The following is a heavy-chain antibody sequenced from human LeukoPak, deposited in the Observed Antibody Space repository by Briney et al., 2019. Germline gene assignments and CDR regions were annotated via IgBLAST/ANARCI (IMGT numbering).Heavy chain of an antibody. Sequence: SETLSLTCTISGGSISSSIYYWAWIRQPPGKGLEWIGSVSNSGSKHYNPSLKSRVTIFEDTSKNQFSLKLSSVTAADTAVYYCARLRYDILTGCFDYWGQGTLVTVSS. V-gene: IGHV4-39*01. D-gene: IGHD3-9*01. J-gene: IGHJ4*02. CDR1: GGSISSSIYY. CDR3: ARLRYDILTGCFDY. CDR2: VSNSGSK.